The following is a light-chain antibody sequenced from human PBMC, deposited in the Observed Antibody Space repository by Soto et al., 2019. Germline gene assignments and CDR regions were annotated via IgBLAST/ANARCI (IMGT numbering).Light chain of an antibody. Sequence: IEMTQSPSTLSVSPGESVTLSCRASQRVXSNFGWYQQKPGQAPRVLXDSASTRATGIPARFSGSGSGTEFTLTISSLQSEDFAVYYCQQYKKWPRTFGQGTRLEIK. J-gene: IGKJ5*01. CDR2: SAS. CDR3: QQYKKWPRT. CDR1: QRVXSN. V-gene: IGKV3-15*01.